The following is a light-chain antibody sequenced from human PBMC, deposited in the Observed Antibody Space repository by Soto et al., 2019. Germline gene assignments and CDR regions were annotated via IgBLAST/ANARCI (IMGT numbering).Light chain of an antibody. V-gene: IGKV1-39*01. J-gene: IGKJ1*01. Sequence: QSPAPLSLFPGERTNLYCQASQNIHSNLTWYQQKPGQAPKLLIYGASSMESGVPSRFSGSGSGTDFTLTISSLQPEDFATYYCQQCYSTPKTFGQGTKVDIK. CDR1: QNIHSN. CDR2: GAS. CDR3: QQCYSTPKT.